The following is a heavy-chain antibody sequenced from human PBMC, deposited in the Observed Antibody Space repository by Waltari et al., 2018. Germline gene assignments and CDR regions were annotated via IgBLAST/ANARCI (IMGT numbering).Heavy chain of an antibody. D-gene: IGHD2-8*02. CDR1: GGSLRGYY. Sequence: QVHLQQWGAGLLRPSETLSLICAVYGGSLRGYYWGWIRQPPGKGLEWIGEINHSPKSNDNPYLRSRVNMSIDTSQNQFSLQLTSVTAADTGVYYCVRLEDCTGPGGNCYSGAPFAVDVWGQGTTVTVPS. CDR3: VRLEDCTGPGGNCYSGAPFAVDV. CDR2: INHSPKS. V-gene: IGHV4-34*01. J-gene: IGHJ6*02.